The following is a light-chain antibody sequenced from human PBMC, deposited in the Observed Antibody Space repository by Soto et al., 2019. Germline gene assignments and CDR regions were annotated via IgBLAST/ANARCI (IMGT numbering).Light chain of an antibody. CDR2: GAS. CDR3: QQYNNWPLT. CDR1: QSVSSN. V-gene: IGKV3-15*01. Sequence: EVVMRQSAATLSVSPGERATLSCRASQSVSSNLAWYQQTPGQAPRILIYGASTRATDIPARFSGSGSGTECTLTISSLQSEDFALYYCQQYNNWPLTFGGGTKVDIK. J-gene: IGKJ4*01.